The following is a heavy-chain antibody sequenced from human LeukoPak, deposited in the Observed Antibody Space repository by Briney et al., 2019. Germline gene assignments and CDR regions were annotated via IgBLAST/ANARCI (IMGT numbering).Heavy chain of an antibody. CDR3: ASELAAAGQGYFDY. Sequence: SVKVSCKASGGTFISYAISWVRQAPGQGLEWMGGIIPTFGTANYAQKFQGRVTITADESTSTAYMELSSLRSEDTAVYYCASELAAAGQGYFDYWGQGTLVTVSS. CDR2: IIPTFGTA. D-gene: IGHD6-13*01. CDR1: GGTFISYA. V-gene: IGHV1-69*13. J-gene: IGHJ4*02.